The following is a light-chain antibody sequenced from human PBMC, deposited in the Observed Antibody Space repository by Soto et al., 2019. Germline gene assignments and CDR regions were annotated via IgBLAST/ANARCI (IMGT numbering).Light chain of an antibody. Sequence: QSALTQPPSASGSPGQSVTISCTGTSSDFGGYNYVSWYQQHPGKAPKLMIYEVSKRPSGVPDRFSGSKSGNTASLTVSGLQAEDEAHYYCISYAGSNNLVFGGGTKLTV. CDR2: EVS. J-gene: IGLJ3*02. V-gene: IGLV2-8*01. CDR1: SSDFGGYNY. CDR3: ISYAGSNNLV.